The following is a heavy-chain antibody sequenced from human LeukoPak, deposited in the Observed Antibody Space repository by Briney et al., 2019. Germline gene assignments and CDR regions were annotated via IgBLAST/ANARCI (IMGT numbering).Heavy chain of an antibody. Sequence: SVKVSCKASGGTFSSYAISWVRQAPGQGLEWMGGIIPIFGTANYAQKFQGRVTITADESTSTAYMELSSLRSEDTAEYYCARDGRICGSSTSCYIGFDYWGQGTLVTVSS. D-gene: IGHD2-2*02. CDR3: ARDGRICGSSTSCYIGFDY. J-gene: IGHJ4*02. CDR1: GGTFSSYA. CDR2: IIPIFGTA. V-gene: IGHV1-69*13.